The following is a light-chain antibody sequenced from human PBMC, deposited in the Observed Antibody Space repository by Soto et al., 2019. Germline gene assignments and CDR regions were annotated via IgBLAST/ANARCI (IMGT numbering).Light chain of an antibody. Sequence: IVLTQSPDTLSLSPGERVTLSCRASQSVRNNYLAWYQQKPGQAPRLLXXXXXXXXXXXXXXXXXSGSGXXXXXXXSRLEPEDFAVYLCQQYGGSSRTFGLGTKVDIK. CDR1: QSVRNNY. V-gene: IGKV3-20*01. CDR3: QQYGGSSRT. J-gene: IGKJ1*01. CDR2: XXX.